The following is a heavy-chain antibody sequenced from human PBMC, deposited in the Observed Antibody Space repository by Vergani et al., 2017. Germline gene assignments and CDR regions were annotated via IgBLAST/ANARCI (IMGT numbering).Heavy chain of an antibody. CDR3: ARLAAAGYWYFHL. CDR2: ISSSDNTI. Sequence: QVQLVESGGGLVKPGGSLRLSCAASGLTFSDSYMSWIRQAPGKGLEWISYISSSDNTIHYSDSVKGRFTISRDNAKNSLYLQMNSLRAEDTAVYYCARLAAAGYWYFHLWGRGTLVTVSS. J-gene: IGHJ2*01. V-gene: IGHV3-11*01. D-gene: IGHD6-13*01. CDR1: GLTFSDSY.